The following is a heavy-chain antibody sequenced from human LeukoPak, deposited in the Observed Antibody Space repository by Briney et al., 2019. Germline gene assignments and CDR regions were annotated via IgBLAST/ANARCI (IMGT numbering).Heavy chain of an antibody. CDR3: ARAKPKNMVRGLIMRRESRYYFDY. CDR1: GFTFSSYE. V-gene: IGHV3-48*03. CDR2: ISSSGSTI. Sequence: GGSLRLSCAASGFTFSSYEMNWVRQAPGKGLEWVSYISSSGSTIYYADSVKGRFTISRDNAKNSLYLQMNSLRAEDTAVYYXARAKPKNMVRGLIMRRESRYYFDYWGQGTLVTVSS. J-gene: IGHJ4*02. D-gene: IGHD3-10*01.